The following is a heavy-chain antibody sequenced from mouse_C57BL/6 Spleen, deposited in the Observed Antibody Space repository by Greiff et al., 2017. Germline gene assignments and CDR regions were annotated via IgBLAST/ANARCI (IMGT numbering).Heavy chain of an antibody. CDR2: IDPSDSYT. V-gene: IGHV1-69*01. CDR3: ARFSDSNYFYLNY. D-gene: IGHD2-5*01. J-gene: IGHJ2*01. Sequence: QVQLQQPGAELVMPGASVKLSCKASGYTFTSYWMHWVKQRPGQGLEWIGKIDPSDSYTNYNQKFKGKSTLTVDKSSSTAYMQLSSLTAEDSAVYYCARFSDSNYFYLNYWGQGTTLTVSS. CDR1: GYTFTSYW.